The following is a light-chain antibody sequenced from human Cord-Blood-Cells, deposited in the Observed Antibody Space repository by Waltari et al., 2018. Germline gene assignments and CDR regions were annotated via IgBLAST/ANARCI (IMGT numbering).Light chain of an antibody. V-gene: IGKV1-16*02. J-gene: IGKJ4*01. Sequence: DIQMPPLPSSLSASVGDRVTIICRASHGISTYLAWFQQKPGKAPKSLIYDASSLQSGVPSKFSGSGSGTDFTLTISSLQPEDFATYFCLQCNSYPRTFGGGTKVEIK. CDR1: HGISTY. CDR2: DAS. CDR3: LQCNSYPRT.